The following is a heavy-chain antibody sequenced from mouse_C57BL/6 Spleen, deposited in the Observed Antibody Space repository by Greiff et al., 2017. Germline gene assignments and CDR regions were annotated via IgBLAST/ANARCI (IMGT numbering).Heavy chain of an antibody. CDR2: ISSGSSTI. Sequence: VQLKESGGGLVKPGGSLKLSCAASGFTFSDYGMHWVRQAPEKGLEWVAYISSGSSTIYYADTVKGRFTISRDNAKNTLFLQMTSLRSKDTASYYCARSQTAQATAWFAYWGQGTLVTVSA. CDR3: ARSQTAQATAWFAY. J-gene: IGHJ3*01. CDR1: GFTFSDYG. D-gene: IGHD3-2*02. V-gene: IGHV5-17*01.